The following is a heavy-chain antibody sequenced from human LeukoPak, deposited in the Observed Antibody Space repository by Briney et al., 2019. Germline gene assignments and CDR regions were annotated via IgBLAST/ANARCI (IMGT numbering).Heavy chain of an antibody. V-gene: IGHV3-23*01. CDR2: ISGSGGST. CDR3: AKGKGIAAAGTPFDY. D-gene: IGHD6-13*01. Sequence: GGSLRLSCAASGFTFSSYTMSWVRQAPGKGLEWVSAISGSGGSTYYADSVKGRFTISRDNSKNTLYLQMNGLRAEDTAVYYCAKGKGIAAAGTPFDYWGQGTLVTVSS. J-gene: IGHJ4*02. CDR1: GFTFSSYT.